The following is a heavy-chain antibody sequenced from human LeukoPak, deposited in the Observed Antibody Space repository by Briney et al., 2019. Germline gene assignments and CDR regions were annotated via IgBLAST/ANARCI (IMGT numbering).Heavy chain of an antibody. V-gene: IGHV1-2*02. J-gene: IGHJ4*02. CDR1: AYTFTGYY. D-gene: IGHD2-2*03. CDR2: INPNNGGT. CDR3: ARVGYCSSTSCYNFDY. Sequence: ASVKVSCKASAYTFTGYYLHWVRQAPGQGLEWMGWINPNNGGTNYAQKFQGRVTMTRNTSISTAYMELSRLRSDDTAVYYCARVGYCSSTSCYNFDYWGQGTLVTVPS.